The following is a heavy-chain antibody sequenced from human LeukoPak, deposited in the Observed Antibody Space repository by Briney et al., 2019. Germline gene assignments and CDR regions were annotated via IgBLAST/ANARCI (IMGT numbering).Heavy chain of an antibody. Sequence: PGGSLRLSCAASGFTFSNYWMSWVRQAPGKGLEWVANIKQDGSEKYYVDFVKGRFTISRDNAKNALYLQMNSLRAEDTALYYCARVLILLWFGEYRHWFDPWGQGTRVTVSS. CDR2: IKQDGSEK. CDR3: ARVLILLWFGEYRHWFDP. D-gene: IGHD3-10*01. V-gene: IGHV3-7*01. CDR1: GFTFSNYW. J-gene: IGHJ5*02.